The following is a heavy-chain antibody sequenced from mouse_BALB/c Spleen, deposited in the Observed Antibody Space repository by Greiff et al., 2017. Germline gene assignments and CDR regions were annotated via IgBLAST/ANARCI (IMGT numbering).Heavy chain of an antibody. CDR1: GFAFSRYW. J-gene: IGHJ4*01. Sequence: DVKLVESGGGLVQPGGSLKLSCAASGFAFSRYWMSWVRQAPGKGLEWIGEINPDSSTINYTPSLKDKFIISRDNAKNTLYLQMSKVRSEDTALYYCARQRPYYGNYVGAMDYWGQGTSVTVSS. CDR2: INPDSSTI. V-gene: IGHV4-1*02. D-gene: IGHD2-10*01. CDR3: ARQRPYYGNYVGAMDY.